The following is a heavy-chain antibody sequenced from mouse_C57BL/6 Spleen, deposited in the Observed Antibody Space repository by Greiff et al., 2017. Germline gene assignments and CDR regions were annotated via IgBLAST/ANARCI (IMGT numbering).Heavy chain of an antibody. Sequence: QVQLQQPGAELVKPGASVKMSCKASGYTFTSYWITWVKQRPGQGLEWIGDIYPGSGSTNYNEKFKSKATLTVDTSSSAAYMQLSSLTSEDSAVYYCAGDYDAYWYFDVWGTGTTVTVSS. CDR1: GYTFTSYW. CDR2: IYPGSGST. D-gene: IGHD2-4*01. CDR3: AGDYDAYWYFDV. J-gene: IGHJ1*03. V-gene: IGHV1-55*01.